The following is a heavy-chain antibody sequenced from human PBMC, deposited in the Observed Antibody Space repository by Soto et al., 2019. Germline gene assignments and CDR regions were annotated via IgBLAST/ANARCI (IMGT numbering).Heavy chain of an antibody. J-gene: IGHJ4*02. V-gene: IGHV1-18*01. CDR3: ARGRYGDS. D-gene: IGHD1-1*01. CDR1: GYTFTSYV. Sequence: QVQLVQSGAEVKKPGASVQVSCKCSGYTFTSYVITWVRQAPGQGLEWMGWISAHNGNTDYAQKRQGRFTVTRDTSTSRASMELRRLRCDDRAVYYCARGRYGDSWGQGALVTGSS. CDR2: ISAHNGNT.